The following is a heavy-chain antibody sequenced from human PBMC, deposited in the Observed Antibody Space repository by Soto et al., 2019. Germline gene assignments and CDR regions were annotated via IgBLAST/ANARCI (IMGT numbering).Heavy chain of an antibody. CDR3: GKDLSPGGLES. V-gene: IGHV3-9*01. CDR2: IFWVGGGT. Sequence: EVQVVESGGGLVRPGGSLTLSCLVSGSTIDDYAMHWVRQVPGKGLEWVSGIFWVGGGTGYVDSVKGRFTISRDRAKNSLSLQMKRLRIEDTAVYYCGKDLSPGGLESWGQGTLVNVSS. J-gene: IGHJ4*02. D-gene: IGHD3-16*01. CDR1: GSTIDDYA.